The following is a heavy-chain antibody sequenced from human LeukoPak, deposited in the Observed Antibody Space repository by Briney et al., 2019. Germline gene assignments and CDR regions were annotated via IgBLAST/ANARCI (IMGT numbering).Heavy chain of an antibody. V-gene: IGHV4-39*01. D-gene: IGHD4-11*01. J-gene: IGHJ2*01. CDR2: IYYSGST. CDR1: GGSISSSSYY. CDR3: ARSDGTYTWYFDV. Sequence: SETLSLTCTVSGGSISSSSYYWGWIRQPPGKGLEWIGSIYYSGSTYYNPSLKSRVTISVDTSKNQFSLKLSSVTAADTAVYYCARSDGTYTWYFDVWGRGTLVTVSS.